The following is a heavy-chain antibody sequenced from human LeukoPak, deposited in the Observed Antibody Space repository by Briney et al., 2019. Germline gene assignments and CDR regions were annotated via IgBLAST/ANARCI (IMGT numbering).Heavy chain of an antibody. J-gene: IGHJ4*02. Sequence: GGSLRLSRAASGFTFSSYEMNWVRQAPGKGLEWVSYISSSGSAIYYADSVKGRFTISRDNAKDSLYLQMNSLRAEDTAVYYCARDGDYGLLDYWGQGTLVTVSS. D-gene: IGHD4-17*01. V-gene: IGHV3-48*03. CDR2: ISSSGSAI. CDR3: ARDGDYGLLDY. CDR1: GFTFSSYE.